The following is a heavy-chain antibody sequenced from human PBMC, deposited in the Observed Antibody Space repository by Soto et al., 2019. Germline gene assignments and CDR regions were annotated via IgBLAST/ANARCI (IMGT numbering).Heavy chain of an antibody. CDR1: GFTFSSYS. CDR3: ASEGNDFWSGYSYYYYGMDV. J-gene: IGHJ6*02. D-gene: IGHD3-3*01. V-gene: IGHV3-48*02. Sequence: PGGSMRLSCAASGFTFSSYSMNRIRPAPRKGLELVSYISSSSSTIYYAGSVKGRFTMSRDNAKNSLYLQMNSLRDEDTAVYYCASEGNDFWSGYSYYYYGMDVWGQGTTVTVCS. CDR2: ISSSSSTI.